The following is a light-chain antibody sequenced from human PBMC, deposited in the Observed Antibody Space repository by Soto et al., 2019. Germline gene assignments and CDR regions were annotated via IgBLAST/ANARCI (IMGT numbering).Light chain of an antibody. CDR2: DVS. CDR3: SSYTSSNTLVV. V-gene: IGLV2-14*01. CDR1: SSDVGGYNY. Sequence: QSALTQPASVSGSPGQSITISCTGTSSDVGGYNYVSWYQQHPGKAPKLMIYDVSNRPSGVSERFSGSKSGNTASLTISGLQAEDEADYYCSSYTSSNTLVVFGGGTKLTVL. J-gene: IGLJ2*01.